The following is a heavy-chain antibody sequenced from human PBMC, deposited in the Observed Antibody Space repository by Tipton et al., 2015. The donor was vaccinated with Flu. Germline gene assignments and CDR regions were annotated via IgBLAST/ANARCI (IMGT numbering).Heavy chain of an antibody. CDR1: GFTFSTSD. D-gene: IGHD2-8*01. CDR3: ARSRGCGDCFNGVGHSFDV. J-gene: IGHJ3*01. Sequence: SLRLSCVASGFTFSTSDMAWVRQAPGKGLQWVSLISGSGGRTHYADSVRGRFTISRDTSKNTLSFQMNSLRPEDTAVYYCARSRGCGDCFNGVGHSFDVWGLGTMVTVSS. CDR2: ISGSGGRT. V-gene: IGHV3-23*01.